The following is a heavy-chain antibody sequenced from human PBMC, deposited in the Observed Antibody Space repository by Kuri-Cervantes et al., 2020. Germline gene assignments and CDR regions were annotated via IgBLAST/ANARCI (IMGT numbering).Heavy chain of an antibody. Sequence: GESLKISCAASGFTFSSYSMNWVRQAPGKGLEWVSSISSSSSTIYYADSVKGRFTISRDNAKNSLYLQMNSLRDEDTAVYYCARDYGYYLDYWGQGTLVTVSS. CDR1: GFTFSSYS. CDR2: ISSSSSTI. V-gene: IGHV3-48*02. CDR3: ARDYGYYLDY. J-gene: IGHJ4*02. D-gene: IGHD4-17*01.